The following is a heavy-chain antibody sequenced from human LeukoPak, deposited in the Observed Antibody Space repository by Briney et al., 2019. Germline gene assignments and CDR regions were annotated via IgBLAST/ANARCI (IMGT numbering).Heavy chain of an antibody. CDR3: AKDLDWDIVVVVAATAFDI. CDR2: ITSSSLYI. J-gene: IGHJ3*02. V-gene: IGHV3-21*04. Sequence: GGSLRLSCAASGFTFSNYNMNWVRQAPGKGLEWVASITSSSLYIYYADSVKGRFTISRDNSKNTLYLQMNSLRAEDTAVYYCAKDLDWDIVVVVAATAFDIWGQGTMVTVSS. D-gene: IGHD2-15*01. CDR1: GFTFSNYN.